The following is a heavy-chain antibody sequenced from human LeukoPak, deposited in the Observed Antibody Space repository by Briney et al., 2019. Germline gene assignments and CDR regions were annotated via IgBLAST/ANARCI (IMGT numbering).Heavy chain of an antibody. CDR3: ARYSSDHDGRHFEF. D-gene: IGHD2-21*01. Sequence: PSETLSLTCTVSGGSISSRSYYWGWIRQPPGKGLEWIGKISDSGNTYYSPSLRSRVTISIDMSKNQFSLKLSSVTATDTAVYYCARYSSDHDGRHFEFWGQGILVTVSS. CDR2: ISDSGNT. J-gene: IGHJ4*02. V-gene: IGHV4-39*01. CDR1: GGSISSRSYY.